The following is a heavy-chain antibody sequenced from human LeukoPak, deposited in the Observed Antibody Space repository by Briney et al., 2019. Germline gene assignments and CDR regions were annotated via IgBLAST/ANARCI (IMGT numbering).Heavy chain of an antibody. V-gene: IGHV4-34*01. CDR1: GGSFSGYY. J-gene: IGHJ4*02. D-gene: IGHD3-10*01. CDR2: INHSGST. CDR3: ARKGGRGSYYFDY. Sequence: SETLSLTCAVYGGSFSGYYWSWIRQPPGKGLEWIGEINHSGSTNYNPSLKSRVTISVDTSKNQFSLKLSSVTAADTAVYYCARKGGRGSYYFDYWGQGTLVTVSS.